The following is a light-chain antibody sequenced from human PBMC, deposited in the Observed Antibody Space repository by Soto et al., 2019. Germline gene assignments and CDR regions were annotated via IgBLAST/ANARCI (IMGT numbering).Light chain of an antibody. CDR2: GNS. CDR1: SSNIGAGYD. Sequence: QSVLTQPPSVSGAPGQRVTISCTGSSSNIGAGYDVHWYQQLPGTAPKLLIYGNSNRPSGVPDRFSGSKSGTSASLAITGLQAEDEADYYCQSYDSSLSGSYVFATGTKVTVL. CDR3: QSYDSSLSGSYV. V-gene: IGLV1-40*01. J-gene: IGLJ1*01.